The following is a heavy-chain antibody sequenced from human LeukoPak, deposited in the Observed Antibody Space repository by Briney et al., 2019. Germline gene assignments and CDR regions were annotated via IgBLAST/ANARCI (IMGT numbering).Heavy chain of an antibody. CDR3: AELGITMIGGV. D-gene: IGHD3-10*02. CDR2: ISSSGSTI. CDR1: GFTFSSYE. Sequence: GGSLRLSCAASGFTFSSYEMNWVRQAPGKGLEWVSYISSSGSTIYYADSVEGRFTISRDKAENSVYVQTNSLRAEETAVYYCAELGITMIGGVWGKGTTVTISS. V-gene: IGHV3-48*03. J-gene: IGHJ6*04.